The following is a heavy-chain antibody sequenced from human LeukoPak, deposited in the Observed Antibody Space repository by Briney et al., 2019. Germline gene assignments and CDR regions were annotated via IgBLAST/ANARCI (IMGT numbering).Heavy chain of an antibody. CDR3: ARDSDYDSSGYLVY. V-gene: IGHV3-33*01. Sequence: GRSLRLSCAASGFTFSSYGMHWVRQAPGKGLEWVAVIWYDGSNKYYADSVKGRFTISRDNSKNTLYLQKNSLRAEDTAVYYCARDSDYDSSGYLVYWGQGTLVTVSS. D-gene: IGHD3-22*01. CDR2: IWYDGSNK. J-gene: IGHJ4*02. CDR1: GFTFSSYG.